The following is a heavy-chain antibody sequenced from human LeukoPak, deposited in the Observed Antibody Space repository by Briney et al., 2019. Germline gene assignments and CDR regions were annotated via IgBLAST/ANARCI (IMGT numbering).Heavy chain of an antibody. Sequence: GESLKISCKGSGYSFTAYWIAWVRQMPGKGLEWMGIIYPGDSETAYSPSFRDQVTFSVDKSLSTAYVRWRSLKPSDTATYYCARHDNNPGNAFDIWGQGTLVIVSS. V-gene: IGHV5-51*01. J-gene: IGHJ3*02. D-gene: IGHD3-10*01. CDR2: IYPGDSET. CDR3: ARHDNNPGNAFDI. CDR1: GYSFTAYW.